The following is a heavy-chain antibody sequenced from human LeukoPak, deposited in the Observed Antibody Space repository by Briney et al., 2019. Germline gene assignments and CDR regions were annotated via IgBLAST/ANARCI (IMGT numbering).Heavy chain of an antibody. CDR2: IIPILGIA. Sequence: SVKVSCKASGGTFSSYAISWVRQAPGQGLEWMGRIIPILGIANYAQKFQGRVTITADKSTSTAYMELSSLRSEDTAVYYCAYRRVDIVVVPAPTRYYYYGMDVWGQGTTVTVSS. V-gene: IGHV1-69*04. CDR3: AYRRVDIVVVPAPTRYYYYGMDV. J-gene: IGHJ6*02. D-gene: IGHD2-2*01. CDR1: GGTFSSYA.